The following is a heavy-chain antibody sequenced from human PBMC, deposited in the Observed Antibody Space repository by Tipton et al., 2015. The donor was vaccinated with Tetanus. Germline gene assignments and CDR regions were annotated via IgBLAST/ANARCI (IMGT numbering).Heavy chain of an antibody. CDR2: IAGSVGST. CDR3: AKAKSWINLWFGDY. Sequence: SPRLSCAASGFTFSSYPMTWVRQAPGKGLEWVSGIAGSVGSTYYADSVRGRFTVSRDNSKNTLYLQMNNLRAEDTAVYFCAKAKSWINLWFGDYWGQGVLVIVS. V-gene: IGHV3-23*01. J-gene: IGHJ4*02. D-gene: IGHD3-10*01. CDR1: GFTFSSYP.